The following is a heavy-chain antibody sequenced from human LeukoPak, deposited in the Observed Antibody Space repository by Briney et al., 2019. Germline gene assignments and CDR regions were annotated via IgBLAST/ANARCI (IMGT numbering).Heavy chain of an antibody. CDR2: IKQDGSDK. J-gene: IGHJ4*02. D-gene: IGHD5-24*01. CDR1: GFTFSNYW. CDR3: AGRGDGNLYYFDH. V-gene: IGHV3-7*04. Sequence: GGSLRLSCAASGFTFSNYWMTWVRQAPGKGLEWVATIKQDGSDKYYVDSVKGRFTISRDNAKNSLYLQMNSLRPEDTAVYYCAGRGDGNLYYFDHWGQGTLVTASS.